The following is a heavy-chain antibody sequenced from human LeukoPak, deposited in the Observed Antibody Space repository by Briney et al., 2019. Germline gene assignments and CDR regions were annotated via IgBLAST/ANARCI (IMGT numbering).Heavy chain of an antibody. Sequence: GGSLRLSCAASGFTFSSYSMNWVRQAPGKGLEWVSHITASGTAMLYADSVKGRFTISRDNAKNSLYLQMNSLRDEDTAVYYCARAGGSTVSHSDYWGQGTLVTVSS. V-gene: IGHV3-48*02. J-gene: IGHJ4*02. CDR3: ARAGGSTVSHSDY. CDR2: ITASGTAM. CDR1: GFTFSSYS. D-gene: IGHD4-17*01.